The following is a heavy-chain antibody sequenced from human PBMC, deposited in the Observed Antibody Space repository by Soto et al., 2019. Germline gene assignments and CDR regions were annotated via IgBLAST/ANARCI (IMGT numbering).Heavy chain of an antibody. CDR3: AKDLHIVVVTAPNY. CDR2: ISYDGSNK. Sequence: SGGSLRLSCAASGFTFSSYGMHWVRQAPGKGLEWVAVISYDGSNKYYADSVKGRFTISRDNSKNTLYLQMNSLRAEDTAVYYCAKDLHIVVVTAPNYWGQGTLVTVSS. D-gene: IGHD2-21*02. CDR1: GFTFSSYG. V-gene: IGHV3-30*18. J-gene: IGHJ4*02.